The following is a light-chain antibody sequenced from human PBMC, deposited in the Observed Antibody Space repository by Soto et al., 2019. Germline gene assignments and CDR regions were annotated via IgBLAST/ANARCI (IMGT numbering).Light chain of an antibody. CDR2: EVS. V-gene: IGLV2-14*01. J-gene: IGLJ2*01. CDR1: SSDFGGYNY. CDR3: NSYTSSTTLV. Sequence: QAVLTQPAAVSGTPGQWITISCTGTSSDFGGYNYVSWYQQHPGKAPKLIIYEVSNRPSGVSNRFSGSKSGNTASLTISGLQAEDEADYYCNSYTSSTTLVFGGGTQMTVL.